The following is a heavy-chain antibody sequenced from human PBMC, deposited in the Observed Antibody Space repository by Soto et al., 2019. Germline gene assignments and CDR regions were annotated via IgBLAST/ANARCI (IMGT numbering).Heavy chain of an antibody. V-gene: IGHV3-11*06. D-gene: IGHD2-2*01. CDR3: AGGEAIYCSSTSCQTFDP. J-gene: IGHJ5*02. Sequence: GGSLRLSCAASGFTFSDYYMSWIRQAPGKGLEWVSYISSSSNYTNYADSVKGRFTISRDNAKNSLYLQMNSLRAEDTAVYYCAGGEAIYCSSTSCQTFDPWGQGTLVTVSS. CDR2: ISSSSNYT. CDR1: GFTFSDYY.